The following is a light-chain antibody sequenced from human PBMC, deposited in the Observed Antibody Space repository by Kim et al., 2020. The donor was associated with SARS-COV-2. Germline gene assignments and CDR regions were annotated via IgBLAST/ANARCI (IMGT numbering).Light chain of an antibody. CDR1: SSDVGSFDL. CDR3: CSYAGRTAYV. CDR2: GVR. J-gene: IGLJ1*01. Sequence: GQSITVSCTGSSSDVGSFDLVSWYQHHPGKAPKLLIYGVRQRPSGVSDRFSASKSGRVAPLTISGLQAEDEADYYCCSYAGRTAYVFGTGTKVTVL. V-gene: IGLV2-23*02.